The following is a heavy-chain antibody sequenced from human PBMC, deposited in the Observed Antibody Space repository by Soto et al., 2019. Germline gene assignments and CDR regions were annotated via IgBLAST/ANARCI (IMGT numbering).Heavy chain of an antibody. Sequence: QVQLQESGPGLVEPSQTLSLTCTVSGVSLSGSTYYWRWIRQLPGKGLEWIGFTRYGGIPYHNPSLKSRATISVQSSKNQFALRLTSLTAGDTAVNDCGSAHGMDVWGRGTTVIVSS. CDR2: TRYGGIP. CDR3: GSAHGMDV. V-gene: IGHV4-31*03. J-gene: IGHJ6*02. CDR1: GVSLSGSTYY. D-gene: IGHD6-6*01.